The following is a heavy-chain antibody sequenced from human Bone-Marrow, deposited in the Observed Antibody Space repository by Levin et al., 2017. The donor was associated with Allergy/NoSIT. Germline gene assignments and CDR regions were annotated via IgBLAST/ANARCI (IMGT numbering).Heavy chain of an antibody. CDR3: AREAAAPLDCGGDCYLPHAFDI. Sequence: SQTLSLTCAISGDSVSSNSAAWNWIRQSPSRGLERLGRTYYRSKWYNDYAVSVKSRITINPDTSKNQFSLQLNSVTPEDTAVYYCAREAAAPLDCGGDCYLPHAFDIWGQGTMVTVSS. D-gene: IGHD2-21*02. CDR1: GDSVSSNSAA. J-gene: IGHJ3*02. CDR2: TYYRSKWYN. V-gene: IGHV6-1*01.